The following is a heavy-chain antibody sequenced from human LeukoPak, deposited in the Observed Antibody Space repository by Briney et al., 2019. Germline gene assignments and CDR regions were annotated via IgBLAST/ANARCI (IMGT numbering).Heavy chain of an antibody. V-gene: IGHV1-2*02. D-gene: IGHD2-21*02. Sequence: ASVKVSCKASGYTFTGYYMHWVRQAPGQGLEWMGWINPNSGGTNYAQKFQGRVTMTRDTSISTAYMELSRLRSDDTAVYYCASGAEYCGGDCYDKYYFDYWGQGTLVTVSS. CDR1: GYTFTGYY. J-gene: IGHJ4*02. CDR3: ASGAEYCGGDCYDKYYFDY. CDR2: INPNSGGT.